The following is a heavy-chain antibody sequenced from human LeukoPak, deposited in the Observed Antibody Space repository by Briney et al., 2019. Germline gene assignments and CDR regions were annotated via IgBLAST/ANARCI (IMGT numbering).Heavy chain of an antibody. CDR2: TYYRSKWYN. Sequence: SQTLSLTCAISGDSVSSNSAAWNWIRQSPSRGLEWLGRTYYRSKWYNDYAVSVKSRITINPDTSKNQFSLQLNSVTPEDTAVYYCARAWTGTTRYEKGYYYYMDVWGKGTTVTVSS. J-gene: IGHJ6*03. CDR3: ARAWTGTTRYEKGYYYYMDV. D-gene: IGHD1-7*01. V-gene: IGHV6-1*01. CDR1: GDSVSSNSAA.